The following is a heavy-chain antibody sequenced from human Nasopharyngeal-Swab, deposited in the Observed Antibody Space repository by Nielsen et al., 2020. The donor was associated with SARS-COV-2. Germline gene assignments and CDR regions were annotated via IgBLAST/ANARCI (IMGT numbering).Heavy chain of an antibody. D-gene: IGHD6-13*01. CDR1: GYTFTGYY. V-gene: IGHV1-2*06. CDR2: INPNSGGT. Sequence: ASVNVSCKASGYTFTGYYMHWVRQAPGQGLEWMGRINPNSGGTNYAQKFQGRVNMTRDTSISTAYMELSRLRSDDTAVYYCARDLIMGGAAADLSPFDPWGQGTLVTVSS. CDR3: ARDLIMGGAAADLSPFDP. J-gene: IGHJ5*02.